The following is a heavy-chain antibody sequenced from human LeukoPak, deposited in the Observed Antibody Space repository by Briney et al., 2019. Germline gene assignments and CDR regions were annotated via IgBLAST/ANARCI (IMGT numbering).Heavy chain of an antibody. CDR3: ARAGRGTYYYFDV. J-gene: IGHJ4*02. V-gene: IGHV1-18*01. CDR1: GYSFNRYG. D-gene: IGHD1-26*01. Sequence: VASVKVSRKISGYSFNRYGLIWVRQAPGQGLEWVGWISGSNGNRKYAEKLQGRVTMTTDTSTSTAYMELWNLRSDDTAKYYCARAGRGTYYYFDVWGQGTLVTVSS. CDR2: ISGSNGNR.